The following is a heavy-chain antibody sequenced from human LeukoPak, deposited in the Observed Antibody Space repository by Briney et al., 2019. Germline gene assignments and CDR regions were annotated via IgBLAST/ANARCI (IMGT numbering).Heavy chain of an antibody. V-gene: IGHV3-33*06. J-gene: IGHJ4*02. Sequence: GGSLRLSCAASGFTFSSYGMHRVRQAPGKGLEWVAVIWYDGSNKYYADSVKGRFTISRDNSQNTLYLQMNSLRVEDTAVYYCAKDTGLVGATRYYFDYWGQGTLVTVSS. CDR3: AKDTGLVGATRYYFDY. CDR2: IWYDGSNK. D-gene: IGHD1-26*01. CDR1: GFTFSSYG.